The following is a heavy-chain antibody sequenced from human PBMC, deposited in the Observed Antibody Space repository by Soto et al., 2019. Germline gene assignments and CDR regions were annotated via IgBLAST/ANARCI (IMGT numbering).Heavy chain of an antibody. CDR2: INQDGNEK. CDR1: GFAFSNYW. D-gene: IGHD3-3*01. J-gene: IGHJ5*02. V-gene: IGHV3-7*01. CDR3: ASAPFGVVLVSQRFDP. Sequence: EVQLVESGGGLVQPGGSLRLSCAASGFAFSNYWMSWLRQAPGKGLEWVANINQDGNEKYYVDSMKGRFTVSRDNAKKSLYLQMNSLRAEDTAVYYCASAPFGVVLVSQRFDPWGQGTLVTVSS.